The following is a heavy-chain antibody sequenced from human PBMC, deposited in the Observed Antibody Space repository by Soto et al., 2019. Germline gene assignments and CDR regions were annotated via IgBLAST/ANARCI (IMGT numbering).Heavy chain of an antibody. CDR1: GGSISSGDYY. J-gene: IGHJ4*02. Sequence: PSETLSLTCTVSGGSISSGDYYWSWIRQPPGKGLEWIGYIYYSGSTYYNPSPKSRVTISVDTSKNQFSLKLSSVTAADTAVYYCARGPGWFGEFRDFDYWGQGTLVTVSS. V-gene: IGHV4-30-4*01. CDR3: ARGPGWFGEFRDFDY. CDR2: IYYSGST. D-gene: IGHD3-10*01.